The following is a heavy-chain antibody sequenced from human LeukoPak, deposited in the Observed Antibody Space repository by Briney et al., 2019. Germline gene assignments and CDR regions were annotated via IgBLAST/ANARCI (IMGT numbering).Heavy chain of an antibody. V-gene: IGHV4-59*01. CDR3: ARVLLWFGGPLARYFDL. Sequence: PSETLSLTCTVSGGSISSYYWSWIRQPPGKGLEWIGYIYYSGSTNYNPSLKSRVTISVDTSKNQFSLKLSSVTAADTAVYYCARVLLWFGGPLARYFDLWGRGTLVTVSS. D-gene: IGHD3-10*01. CDR1: GGSISSYY. CDR2: IYYSGST. J-gene: IGHJ2*01.